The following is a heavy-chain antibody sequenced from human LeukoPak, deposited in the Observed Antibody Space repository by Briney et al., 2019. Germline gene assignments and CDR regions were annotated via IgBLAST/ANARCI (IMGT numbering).Heavy chain of an antibody. V-gene: IGHV4-34*01. CDR3: ARAPNAELFDS. D-gene: IGHD1-7*01. J-gene: IGHJ4*02. Sequence: SETLSLTCNVSGASMSNYYWVWIRQPPGKGLEWIGEINHSGSTNYNPSLKSRVTISVDTSKNQFSLKLSSVTAADTAVYYCARAPNAELFDSWGQGTLVTVSS. CDR1: GASMSNYY. CDR2: INHSGST.